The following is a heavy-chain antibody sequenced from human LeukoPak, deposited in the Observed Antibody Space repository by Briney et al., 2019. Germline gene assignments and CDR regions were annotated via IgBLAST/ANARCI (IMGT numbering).Heavy chain of an antibody. V-gene: IGHV1-8*03. CDR1: GYTFTNYH. J-gene: IGHJ4*02. Sequence: ASLKVSCKASGYTFTNYHINWVRQAPGQGLEWMGWINPNTGDRGYAQKFQGRVSITSGTSISTAYMELGSPRSEDTAVYFCARTPSLTASGYDYWGQGTLVTVSS. CDR2: INPNTGDR. CDR3: ARTPSLTASGYDY. D-gene: IGHD2-21*02.